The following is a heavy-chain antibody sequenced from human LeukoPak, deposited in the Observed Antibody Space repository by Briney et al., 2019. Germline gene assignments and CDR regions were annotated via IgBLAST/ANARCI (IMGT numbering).Heavy chain of an antibody. Sequence: PGGSLRLSCAASGFTFSSYWMSWVRQAPGKGLEWVANIKQDGSDKYSVDSVKGRFTISRDNAKNSLYLQMNSLRADDTAVYYCARDGGTTSPYYFDFWGQGTLVTVSS. CDR3: ARDGGTTSPYYFDF. CDR1: GFTFSSYW. V-gene: IGHV3-7*01. CDR2: IKQDGSDK. D-gene: IGHD2-2*01. J-gene: IGHJ4*02.